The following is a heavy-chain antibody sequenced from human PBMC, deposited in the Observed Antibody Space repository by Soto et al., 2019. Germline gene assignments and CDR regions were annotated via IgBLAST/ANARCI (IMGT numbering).Heavy chain of an antibody. D-gene: IGHD5-12*01. CDR2: ISYDGSNK. V-gene: IGHV3-30*18. J-gene: IGHJ6*02. CDR3: AKTQAGGYDYYYYYYYGMDV. CDR1: GFTFSSYG. Sequence: QVQLVESGGGVVQPGRSLRLSCAASGFTFSSYGMHWVRQAPGKGLEWVAVISYDGSNKYYADSVKGRFTISRDNSKNTLYLQMNSLRAEDTAVYYCAKTQAGGYDYYYYYYYGMDVWGQGTTVTVSS.